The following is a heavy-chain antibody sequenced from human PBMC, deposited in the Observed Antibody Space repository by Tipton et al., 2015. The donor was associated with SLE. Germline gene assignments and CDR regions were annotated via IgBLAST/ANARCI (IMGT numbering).Heavy chain of an antibody. CDR2: IYYSGST. V-gene: IGHV4-34*01. CDR1: GGSFSGYY. CDR3: ARLAPCGSSWPPFDY. D-gene: IGHD6-13*01. J-gene: IGHJ4*02. Sequence: LRLSCAVYGGSFSGYYWSWIRQPPGKGLEWIGSIYYSGSTYYNPSLKSRVTISVDTSKNQFSLKLSSVTAADTAVYYCARLAPCGSSWPPFDYWGQGTLVTVSS.